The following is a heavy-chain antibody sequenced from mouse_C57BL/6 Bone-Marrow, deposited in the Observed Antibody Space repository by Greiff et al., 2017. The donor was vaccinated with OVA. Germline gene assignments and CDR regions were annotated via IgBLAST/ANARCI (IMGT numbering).Heavy chain of an antibody. Sequence: EVQLQQSGAELVKPGASVKLSCTASGFNIKDYYMHWVKQRPEQGLEWIGRIDPEDGETKYAPKFQGKATITADTSSNTAYLQLSSLPSEGTAVYDAAVYDYSADYAMDYWGQGTSVTVSS. J-gene: IGHJ4*01. CDR3: AVYDYSADYAMDY. V-gene: IGHV14-2*01. CDR1: GFNIKDYY. D-gene: IGHD2-4*01. CDR2: IDPEDGET.